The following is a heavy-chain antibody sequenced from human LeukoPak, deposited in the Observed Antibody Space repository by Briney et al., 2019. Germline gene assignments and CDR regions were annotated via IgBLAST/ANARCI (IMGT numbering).Heavy chain of an antibody. CDR2: IYSGGST. J-gene: IGHJ3*02. Sequence: GGSLRLSCAASGFTVSSNYMSWVRQAPGKGLEWVSVIYSGGSTYYADSVKGRFTISRDNSKNTLYLQMNSLRAEDTAVYYCARDRTYYYDSIGWGVAFDIRGQGTMVTVSS. CDR3: ARDRTYYYDSIGWGVAFDI. D-gene: IGHD3-22*01. V-gene: IGHV3-53*01. CDR1: GFTVSSNY.